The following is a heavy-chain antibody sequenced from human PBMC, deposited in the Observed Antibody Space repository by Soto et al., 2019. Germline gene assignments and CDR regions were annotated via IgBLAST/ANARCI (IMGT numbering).Heavy chain of an antibody. CDR1: GFTISSYG. Sequence: PGGSLRLSCAASGFTISSYGMHWVRQAPGKGLEWVAVIWYDGSNKYYADSVKGRFTISRDNSKNTLYLQMNSLRAEDTAVYYCARGVPTVMGYDRWYCSGGSCPTYYYGMDVWGQGTTVTVSS. CDR3: ARGVPTVMGYDRWYCSGGSCPTYYYGMDV. V-gene: IGHV3-33*01. CDR2: IWYDGSNK. D-gene: IGHD2-15*01. J-gene: IGHJ6*02.